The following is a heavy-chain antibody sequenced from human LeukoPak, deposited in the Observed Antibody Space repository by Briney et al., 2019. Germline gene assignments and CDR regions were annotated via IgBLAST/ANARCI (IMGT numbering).Heavy chain of an antibody. Sequence: SETLSLTCAVYGGSFSGYYWSWNRQPPGKGLEWIGEINHSGSTNYNPSLKSRVTISVDTSQNQFSLKLSSVTAADTAVYYCARSWNIVVVPAAIFRFDPWGQGTLVTVSS. CDR1: GGSFSGYY. J-gene: IGHJ5*02. D-gene: IGHD2-2*01. CDR3: ARSWNIVVVPAAIFRFDP. CDR2: INHSGST. V-gene: IGHV4-34*01.